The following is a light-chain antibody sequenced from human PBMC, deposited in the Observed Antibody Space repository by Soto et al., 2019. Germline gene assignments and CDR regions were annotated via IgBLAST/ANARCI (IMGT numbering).Light chain of an antibody. Sequence: QSALTQPASVSGSPGQSITISCTGTSGDVGDYNYVSWYQQHPGKAPKLMIYEVSNRPSGVPDRFSVSKSGTSTSLVISGLQSEDEADYHCATWDDDLHGPVFGTGTKLTVL. V-gene: IGLV2-14*01. CDR3: ATWDDDLHGPV. J-gene: IGLJ1*01. CDR1: SGDVGDYNY. CDR2: EVS.